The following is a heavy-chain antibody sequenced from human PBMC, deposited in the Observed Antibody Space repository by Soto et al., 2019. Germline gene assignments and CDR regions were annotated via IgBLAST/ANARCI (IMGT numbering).Heavy chain of an antibody. V-gene: IGHV3-30-3*01. Sequence: QVQLVESGGGVVQPGRSLRLSCAASEFTFSSYAMHWVRQAPGKGLEWVAVISYDGSNKYYSDSVTGRFTISRDNSKNTLYLKMNSLRAEDTAVYYCARAPQLHIWGQGTMVTVSS. J-gene: IGHJ3*02. D-gene: IGHD2-2*01. CDR1: EFTFSSYA. CDR3: ARAPQLHI. CDR2: ISYDGSNK.